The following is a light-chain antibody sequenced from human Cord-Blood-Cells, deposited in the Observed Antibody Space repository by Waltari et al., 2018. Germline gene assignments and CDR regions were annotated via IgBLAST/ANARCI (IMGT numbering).Light chain of an antibody. CDR1: QSVSSSY. V-gene: IGKV3-20*01. J-gene: IGKJ3*01. CDR3: QQPFT. Sequence: EIVLTQSPGTLSLSPGERATLSCRASQSVSSSYLAWYQQKPGQAPRLLIYGASSRATGIPDRFSGSGSGTDFTLTISRLEPEDVAVYYCQQPFTFGPGTKVDIK. CDR2: GAS.